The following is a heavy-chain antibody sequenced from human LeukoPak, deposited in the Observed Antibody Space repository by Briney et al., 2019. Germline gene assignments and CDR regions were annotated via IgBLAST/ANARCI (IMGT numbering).Heavy chain of an antibody. J-gene: IGHJ4*02. CDR3: AAPDSSVWTSDFDH. CDR1: GYTFSDYY. Sequence: ASVTVSCKASGYTFSDYYIHWVRQVPGQGLEWMGWINSNSAGTKYAQKFQGRVIMTRDTSISTVYMELSRLRSDDTAVYYCAAPDSSVWTSDFDHWGQGTLVTVSS. V-gene: IGHV1-2*02. D-gene: IGHD6-19*01. CDR2: INSNSAGT.